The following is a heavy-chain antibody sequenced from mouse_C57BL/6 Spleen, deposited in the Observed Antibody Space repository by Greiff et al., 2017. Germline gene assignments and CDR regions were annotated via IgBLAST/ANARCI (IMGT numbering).Heavy chain of an antibody. CDR2: IYPRSGST. D-gene: IGHD2-1*01. J-gene: IGHJ4*01. Sequence: QVHVKQSGAELARPGASVKLSCKASGYTFTSYGISWVKQRTGQGLEWIGEIYPRSGSTYYNGKFKGKATLTADKSSSTAYMELRSLTSEDSAVYFCARQRGKDDMDYWGKGTSVTVSS. V-gene: IGHV1-81*01. CDR3: ARQRGKDDMDY. CDR1: GYTFTSYG.